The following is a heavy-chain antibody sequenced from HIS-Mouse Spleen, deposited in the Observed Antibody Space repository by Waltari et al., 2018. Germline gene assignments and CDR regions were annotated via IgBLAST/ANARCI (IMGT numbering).Heavy chain of an antibody. J-gene: IGHJ2*01. CDR2: MYYRGRT. D-gene: IGHD6-13*01. V-gene: IGHV4-39*07. CDR3: AREIPYSSSWYDWYFDL. CDR1: GGSISSSSYY. Sequence: QLQLQESGPGLVKPSETLSLTCTVSGGSISSSSYYWGWIRQPPGKGLEWIGSMYYRGRTNCTPSLKSRVTISVDTSKNQFSLKLSSVTAADTAVYYCAREIPYSSSWYDWYFDLWGRGTLVTVSS.